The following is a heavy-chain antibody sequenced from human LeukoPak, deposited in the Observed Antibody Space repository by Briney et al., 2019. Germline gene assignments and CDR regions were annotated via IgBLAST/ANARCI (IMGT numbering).Heavy chain of an antibody. CDR2: ISYSGST. CDR3: ARRVLMSSAGVPDTWLDP. D-gene: IGHD6-19*01. Sequence: SETLSLTCTVSGSSLSHYYWNWIRQPPGKGLEWLGHISYSGSTIYNPSLNSRVTISLDTSKNQFSLNLNSVTAADTAVYYCARRVLMSSAGVPDTWLDPWGQGTLVTVSS. J-gene: IGHJ5*02. CDR1: GSSLSHYY. V-gene: IGHV4-59*08.